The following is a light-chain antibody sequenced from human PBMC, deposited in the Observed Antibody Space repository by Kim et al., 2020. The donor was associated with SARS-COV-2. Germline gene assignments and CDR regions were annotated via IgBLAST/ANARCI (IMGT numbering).Light chain of an antibody. CDR1: NNNVGYQG. Sequence: QPAALTCTGNNNNVGYQGAAWRQQHQGQPPKLLSYRNNNRPSGISERVSASRSGNTASLTITRRQPEDEADDYCSAWDSSLSAWVFGGGTQLTVL. J-gene: IGLJ3*02. V-gene: IGLV10-54*01. CDR2: RNN. CDR3: SAWDSSLSAWV.